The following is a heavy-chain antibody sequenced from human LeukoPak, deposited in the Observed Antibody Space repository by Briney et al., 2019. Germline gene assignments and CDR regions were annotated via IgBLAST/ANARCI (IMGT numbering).Heavy chain of an antibody. Sequence: PSETLSLTCTVSGGSISSSSYYWGWIRQPPGKGLEWIGSIYYSGSTYYNPSLKSRVTISVDTSKNQFSLKLSSVTAADTAVYYCARGRGLLWSGYYWGVPDFDYWGQGTLVTVSS. CDR1: GGSISSSSYY. CDR2: IYYSGST. J-gene: IGHJ4*02. V-gene: IGHV4-39*01. CDR3: ARGRGLLWSGYYWGVPDFDY. D-gene: IGHD3-3*01.